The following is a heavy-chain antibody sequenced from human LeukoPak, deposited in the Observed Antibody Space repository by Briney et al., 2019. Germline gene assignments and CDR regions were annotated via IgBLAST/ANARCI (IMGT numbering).Heavy chain of an antibody. J-gene: IGHJ6*02. V-gene: IGHV3-7*01. D-gene: IGHD3-22*01. CDR1: GLAFSDYW. CDR3: AKDFPHYYETSHGMDV. Sequence: GGSLRLSCAASGLAFSDYWMSWVRQAPGKGLEWVANIKPDGGHQNYGDSVKGRFTISRDNAKNSLYLQMNSLRVEDTAIYYCAKDFPHYYETSHGMDVWGQGTTVTVS. CDR2: IKPDGGHQ.